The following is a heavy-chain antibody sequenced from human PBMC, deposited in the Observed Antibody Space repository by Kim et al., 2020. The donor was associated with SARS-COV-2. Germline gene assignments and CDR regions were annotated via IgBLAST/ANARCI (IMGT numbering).Heavy chain of an antibody. CDR3: ARGGGIWFGDLFIFDY. Sequence: SVQRRFTIARDNAKNSLSLQMNSLRDEDTAMYYCARGGGIWFGDLFIFDYWGQGALVTVSS. J-gene: IGHJ4*02. V-gene: IGHV3-48*02. D-gene: IGHD3-10*01.